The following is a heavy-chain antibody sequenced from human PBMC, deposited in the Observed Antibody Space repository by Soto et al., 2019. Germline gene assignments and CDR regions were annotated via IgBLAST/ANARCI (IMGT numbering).Heavy chain of an antibody. CDR2: ISYDGSNK. Sequence: GVSLRLSCAASGFTFSSYALHWVRQAPGKGLEWGAGISYDGSNKYYADSVKGRFTISRDNSKNTLYLQMNSLRAEDTAVYYCARTSPGYDILTTGWFDPWGQGTLVTVSS. J-gene: IGHJ5*02. CDR3: ARTSPGYDILTTGWFDP. CDR1: GFTFSSYA. D-gene: IGHD3-9*01. V-gene: IGHV3-30-3*01.